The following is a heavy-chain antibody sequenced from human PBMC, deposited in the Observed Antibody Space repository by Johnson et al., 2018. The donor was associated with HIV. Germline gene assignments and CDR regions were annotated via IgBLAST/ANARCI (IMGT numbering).Heavy chain of an antibody. V-gene: IGHV3-15*01. CDR1: W. Sequence: WMSWVRQAPGKGLEWVGRIKSRTDGGTTDYTAPVKGRFTISRDDSKNTLYLQMNSLKTEDTAVYFCTTRTWSDAFDIWGRGTMVTVSS. D-gene: IGHD1-1*01. CDR2: IKSRTDGGTT. J-gene: IGHJ3*02. CDR3: TTRTWSDAFDI.